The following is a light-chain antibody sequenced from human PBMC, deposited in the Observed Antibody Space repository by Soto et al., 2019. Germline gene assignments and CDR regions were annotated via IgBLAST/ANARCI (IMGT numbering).Light chain of an antibody. J-gene: IGLJ1*01. Sequence: QSALTQPASVSGSPGQSITISCTGTSSDVGGYTYVSWYQQHPGKAPKLMIYEVSNRPSGVSNRFSGSKSGNTASLTISGLQVEDEADYYCCSYTTSNTYVFGTGTKV. CDR2: EVS. V-gene: IGLV2-14*01. CDR1: SSDVGGYTY. CDR3: CSYTTSNTYV.